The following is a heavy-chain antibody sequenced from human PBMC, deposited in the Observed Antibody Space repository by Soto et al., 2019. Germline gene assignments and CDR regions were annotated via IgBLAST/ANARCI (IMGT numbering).Heavy chain of an antibody. Sequence: QVQLQESGPGLVKPSQTLSLTCTVSGGSISSGDYYWSWIRQSPGKGLEWIGYIYYSGSTYYNPSLKSRVTISVDTSMNQFSLKLSSVTAADTAVYYCARGSTIFGVVIPNYYYYGMDVWGQGTTVTVSS. V-gene: IGHV4-30-4*01. CDR3: ARGSTIFGVVIPNYYYYGMDV. D-gene: IGHD3-3*01. CDR2: IYYSGST. CDR1: GGSISSGDYY. J-gene: IGHJ6*02.